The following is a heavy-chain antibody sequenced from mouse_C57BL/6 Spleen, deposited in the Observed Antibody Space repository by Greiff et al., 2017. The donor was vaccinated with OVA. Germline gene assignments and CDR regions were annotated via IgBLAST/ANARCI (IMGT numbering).Heavy chain of an antibody. CDR2: ISNLAYSI. CDR3: ARIYYYGSSYEGYFDY. CDR1: GFTFSDYG. Sequence: DVQLQESGGGLVQPGGSLKLSCAASGFTFSDYGMAWVRQAPRKGPEWVAFISNLAYSIYYADTVTGRFTISRENAKNTLYLEMSSLRSEDTAMYYCARIYYYGSSYEGYFDYWGQGTTLTVSS. V-gene: IGHV5-15*01. D-gene: IGHD1-1*01. J-gene: IGHJ2*01.